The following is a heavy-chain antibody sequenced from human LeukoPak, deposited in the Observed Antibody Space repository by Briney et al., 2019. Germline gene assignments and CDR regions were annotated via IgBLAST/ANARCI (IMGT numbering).Heavy chain of an antibody. J-gene: IGHJ3*02. D-gene: IGHD2-15*01. V-gene: IGHV4-30-4*01. CDR3: ARDCSGGSCYGAFDI. CDR1: GASIRSGDYY. Sequence: SETLSLTCTVSGASIRSGDYYWSWIRQPPGKGLEWIGYIYDSGSTYYNPSLKSRITISVDTSENRFSLKLSSVTATNTAVYYCARDCSGGSCYGAFDIWGQGTMVTVSS. CDR2: IYDSGST.